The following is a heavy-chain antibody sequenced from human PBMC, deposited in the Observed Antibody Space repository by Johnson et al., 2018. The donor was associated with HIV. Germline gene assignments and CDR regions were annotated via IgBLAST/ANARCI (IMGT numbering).Heavy chain of an antibody. CDR1: GFTFSSYA. Sequence: MQLVESGGGVVQPGRSLRLSCAASGFTFSSYAMHCVRQAPGKGLEWVGRIKSKTDGGTTDYAAPVKGRFTISRDDSKNTLYLQMNSLKTEDTAVYYCTTEAPTLLRAFDIWGQGTMVTVSS. CDR2: IKSKTDGGTT. CDR3: TTEAPTLLRAFDI. J-gene: IGHJ3*02. V-gene: IGHV3-15*01.